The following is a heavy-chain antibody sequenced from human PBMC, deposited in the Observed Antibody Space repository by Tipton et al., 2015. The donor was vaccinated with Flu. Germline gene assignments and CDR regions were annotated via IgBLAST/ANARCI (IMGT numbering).Heavy chain of an antibody. CDR1: GGSISSGSYY. Sequence: TLSLTCTVSGGSISSGSYYWSWIRQPAGKGLEWIGRIYTSGSTNYNPSLKSRVTISVDTSKNQFSLKLSSVTAADTAVYYCARGLRDGYNPHDAFDIWGQGTMVTVSS. CDR2: IYTSGST. D-gene: IGHD5-24*01. V-gene: IGHV4-61*02. J-gene: IGHJ3*02. CDR3: ARGLRDGYNPHDAFDI.